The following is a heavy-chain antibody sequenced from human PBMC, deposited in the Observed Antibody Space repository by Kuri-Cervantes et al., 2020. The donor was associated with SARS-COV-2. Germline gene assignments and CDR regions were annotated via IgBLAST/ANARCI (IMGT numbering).Heavy chain of an antibody. Sequence: GGSLRLSCAASGFTFSSYAMSWVRQAPGKGLEWVSAISGSGGSTYYADSVKGRFTISRDNSKNTLYLQMNSLRDDDTAVYYCAKEGGFDYFQRSGYYCDYWGQGTLVTVSS. J-gene: IGHJ4*02. CDR2: ISGSGGST. D-gene: IGHD3-3*01. V-gene: IGHV3-23*01. CDR3: AKEGGFDYFQRSGYYCDY. CDR1: GFTFSSYA.